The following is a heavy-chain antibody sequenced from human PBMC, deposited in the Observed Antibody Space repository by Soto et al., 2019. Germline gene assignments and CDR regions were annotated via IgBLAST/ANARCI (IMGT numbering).Heavy chain of an antibody. CDR3: ARVGQLLYESPRVHDAFDI. D-gene: IGHD2-2*02. CDR1: GFTFSSYS. CDR2: ISSSSSYI. J-gene: IGHJ3*02. V-gene: IGHV3-21*01. Sequence: EVQLVESGGGLVKPGGSLRLSCAASGFTFSSYSMNWVRQAPGKGLEWVSSISSSSSYIYYADSVKGRFTISRDNAKNSLYLQMNSLRAEDTAVYYCARVGQLLYESPRVHDAFDIWGQGTMVTVSS.